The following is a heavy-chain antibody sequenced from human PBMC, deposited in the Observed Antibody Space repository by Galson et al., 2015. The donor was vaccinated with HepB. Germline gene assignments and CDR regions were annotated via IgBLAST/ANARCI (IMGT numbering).Heavy chain of an antibody. CDR3: ARERWSGIAAAGDQYFDY. Sequence: SVKVSCKASGYTFTSYAMHWVRQAPGQRLEWMGWINAGNGNTRYSQKFQGRVTITRDTSASTAYMELSSLRSEDTAVYYCARERWSGIAAAGDQYFDYWGQGTLVTVSS. J-gene: IGHJ4*02. V-gene: IGHV1-3*01. CDR1: GYTFTSYA. CDR2: INAGNGNT. D-gene: IGHD6-13*01.